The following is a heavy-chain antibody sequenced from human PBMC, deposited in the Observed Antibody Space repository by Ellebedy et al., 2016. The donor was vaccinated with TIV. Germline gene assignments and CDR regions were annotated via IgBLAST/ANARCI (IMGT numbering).Heavy chain of an antibody. CDR3: ARVPSTGDWYFDL. V-gene: IGHV3-43D*03. J-gene: IGHJ2*01. D-gene: IGHD5/OR15-5a*01. CDR1: GFTFDDYA. Sequence: GESLKISCAASGFTFDDYAMHWVRQAPGKGLEWVSLISWDGGSTYYADSVKGRFTISRDNSKNSLYLQMNSLRAEDTAVYYCARVPSTGDWYFDLWGRGTLVTVSS. CDR2: ISWDGGST.